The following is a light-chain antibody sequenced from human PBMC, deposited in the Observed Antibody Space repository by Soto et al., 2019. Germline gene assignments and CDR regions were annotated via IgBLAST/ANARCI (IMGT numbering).Light chain of an antibody. J-gene: IGKJ4*01. V-gene: IGKV3-20*01. CDR2: GAS. Sequence: EIVLTQSPGTLSLSPGERATLSCRASQSVSSSYLAWYQQKPSQAPRLLIYGASSRATGIPDRFSGSGSGTDFTLTISRLEPEDFAVYYCQQYGSSLVIFGGGTKVEIK. CDR1: QSVSSSY. CDR3: QQYGSSLVI.